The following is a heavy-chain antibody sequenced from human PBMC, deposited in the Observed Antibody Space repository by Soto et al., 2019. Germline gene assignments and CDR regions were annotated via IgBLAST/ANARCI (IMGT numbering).Heavy chain of an antibody. J-gene: IGHJ5*01. CDR2: TYYRSKWSN. V-gene: IGHV6-1*01. CDR1: GDSVSSNSAT. D-gene: IGHD3-16*01. Sequence: SQTLSLTCAISGDSVSSNSATWDWIRRSPSRGLEWLGRTYYRSKWSNDYAVSVKGRITINPDTSNNQFSLHLNSVTPDDTAVYYCARLIGNSWLDSWGQGTLVTVS. CDR3: ARLIGNSWLDS.